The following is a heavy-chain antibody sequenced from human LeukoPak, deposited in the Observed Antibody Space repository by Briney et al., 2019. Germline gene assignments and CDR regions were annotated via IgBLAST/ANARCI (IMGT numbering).Heavy chain of an antibody. CDR3: ARVGGVGATDY. CDR1: GGSISSGGYS. J-gene: IGHJ4*02. Sequence: PSQTLSLTCAVSGGSISSGGYSWSWIRQPPGKGLEWIGEIYHSGSTNYNPSLKSRVTISVDKSKNQFSLKLSSVTAADTAVYYCARVGGVGATDYWGQGTLVTVSS. V-gene: IGHV4-30-2*01. CDR2: IYHSGST. D-gene: IGHD1-26*01.